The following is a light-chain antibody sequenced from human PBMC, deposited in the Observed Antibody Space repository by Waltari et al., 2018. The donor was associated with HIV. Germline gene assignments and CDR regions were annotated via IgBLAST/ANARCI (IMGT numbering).Light chain of an antibody. CDR3: QSYDSSNQWV. V-gene: IGLV6-57*01. Sequence: NFMLAQPHSVSGSPGKTVTMSCTRSRGSIARNFVQWSRQRPDSSPTIVIYEDNQRPSGVPDRFSGSIDSSSNSASLTISGLKTEDEADYYCQSYDSSNQWVFGGGTKLTVL. J-gene: IGLJ3*02. CDR2: EDN. CDR1: RGSIARNF.